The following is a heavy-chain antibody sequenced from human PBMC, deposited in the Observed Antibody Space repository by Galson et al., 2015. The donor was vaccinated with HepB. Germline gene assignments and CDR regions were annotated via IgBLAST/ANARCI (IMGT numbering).Heavy chain of an antibody. CDR1: GDSVSSNSTA. Sequence: CAISGDSVSSNSTAWNWIRQSPSRGLEWLGKTFYRSKWYHESAVSMRSRITFYPDTSKNQLSLQLKSVTPEDTAVYYCTRGILASGNDHWGQGTLVTVSS. J-gene: IGHJ5*02. CDR2: TFYRSKWYH. V-gene: IGHV6-1*01. CDR3: TRGILASGNDH. D-gene: IGHD6-13*01.